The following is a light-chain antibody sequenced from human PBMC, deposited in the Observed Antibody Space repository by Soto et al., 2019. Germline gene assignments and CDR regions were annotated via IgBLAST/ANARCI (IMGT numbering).Light chain of an antibody. CDR3: QQYYSSPRT. CDR2: WAS. Sequence: DIVMTQSPDSLAVSLGERATINCKSSQSVLYSSTNKNYLAWYQQKAGQPPKLLIYWASTRESGVPDRIRGSGSGTDFTLTISSLQAEDVAVYYCQQYYSSPRTFGQGTKLEIK. J-gene: IGKJ2*01. CDR1: QSVLYSSTNKNY. V-gene: IGKV4-1*01.